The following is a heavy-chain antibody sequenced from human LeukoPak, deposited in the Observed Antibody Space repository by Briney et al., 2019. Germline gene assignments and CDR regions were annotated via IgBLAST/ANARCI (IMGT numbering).Heavy chain of an antibody. CDR1: GGSISSSSYY. CDR3: ATINRLDCSNVSCYIAPDY. V-gene: IGHV4-39*01. CDR2: IYYSGST. J-gene: IGHJ4*02. Sequence: PSETLSLTCTVSGGSISSSSYYWGWIRQPPGKGLEWIGSIYYSGSTYYNPSLKSRVTISVDTSKNQFSLKLSSVTAADTAVYYCATINRLDCSNVSCYIAPDYWAREPWSPSPQ. D-gene: IGHD2-2*01.